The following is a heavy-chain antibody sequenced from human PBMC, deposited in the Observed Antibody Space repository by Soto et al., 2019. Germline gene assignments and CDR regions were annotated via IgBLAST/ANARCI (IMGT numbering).Heavy chain of an antibody. CDR3: XXDXXSXSXYVGALDY. Sequence: QVQLVQSGAEVKKPGASVKVSCKASGDTFTSYAIYWVRQAPGQRLEWMGWINAGNGNTRYSQKFQDRVTINRDTXXXTXXXKXXXXXXXXTXXXXXXXDXXSXSXYVGALDYWGQGSLVTVSS. CDR2: INAGNGNT. V-gene: IGHV1-3*01. CDR1: GDTFTSYA. D-gene: IGHD1-26*01. J-gene: IGHJ4*02.